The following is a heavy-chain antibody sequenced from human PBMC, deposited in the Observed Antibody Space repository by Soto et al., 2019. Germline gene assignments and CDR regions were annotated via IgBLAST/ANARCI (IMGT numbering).Heavy chain of an antibody. Sequence: ASVKVSRKASGGTFSSYAISLVRQAPGQGLXWMXXIXXSXXXXXYXXXLQGRLTMTWDTSTTTVYMELSSLRSEDAAVYYCAREYPYSYYLDPWGQGTLVTVSS. CDR2: IXXSXXXX. CDR1: GGTFSSYA. D-gene: IGHD4-4*01. V-gene: IGHV1-46*04. CDR3: AREYPYSYYLDP. J-gene: IGHJ5*02.